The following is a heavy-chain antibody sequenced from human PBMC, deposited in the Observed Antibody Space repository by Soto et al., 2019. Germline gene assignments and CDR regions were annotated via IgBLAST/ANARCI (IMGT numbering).Heavy chain of an antibody. V-gene: IGHV3-74*01. CDR3: VRDYYDSSCYLNWFDP. CDR1: GFTFSSYW. J-gene: IGHJ5*02. Sequence: GGSLRLSCAASGFTFSSYWMHWVRQAPGKGLVWVSRINSNGRSTSYADSVKGRFTISRDNAKNTLYLQMNSLRAEDTAVYYCVRDYYDSSCYLNWFDPWGQGTLVTVSS. D-gene: IGHD3-22*01. CDR2: INSNGRST.